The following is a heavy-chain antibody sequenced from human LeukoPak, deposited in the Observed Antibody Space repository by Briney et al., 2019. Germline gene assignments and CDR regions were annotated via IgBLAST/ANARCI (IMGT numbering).Heavy chain of an antibody. CDR1: GFTFSSYS. D-gene: IGHD3-22*01. V-gene: IGHV3-48*02. CDR3: ARDLPPYYYDSRLDY. Sequence: PGGSLRLSCAASGFTFSSYSMNWVRQAPGKGLEWVSYISSSSSTIYYADSVKGRFTISRDNAKNSLYLQMNSLRDEDTAVYYCARDLPPYYYDSRLDYWGQGTLVTVSS. J-gene: IGHJ4*02. CDR2: ISSSSSTI.